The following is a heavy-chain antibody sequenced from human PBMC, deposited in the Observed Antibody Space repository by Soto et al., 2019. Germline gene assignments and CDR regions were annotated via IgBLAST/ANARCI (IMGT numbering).Heavy chain of an antibody. J-gene: IGHJ5*02. D-gene: IGHD3-3*01. V-gene: IGHV4-59*01. Sequence: PSETLSLTCSVSGGSISGFYWTWIRQPPGKGLEWIGYIHDSGSTNYNPALESRVSISVDTSKNELSLKLSSVTAADTAMYYCARVVRDSWRGFPTNNWLDPWGQGTLVTVSS. CDR2: IHDSGST. CDR3: ARVVRDSWRGFPTNNWLDP. CDR1: GGSISGFY.